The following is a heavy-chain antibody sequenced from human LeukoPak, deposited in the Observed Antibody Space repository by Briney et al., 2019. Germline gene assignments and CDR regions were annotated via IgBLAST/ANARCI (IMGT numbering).Heavy chain of an antibody. Sequence: PGGFLRLSCVTSGFDFRSYEMNWVRQAPGKGLEWLAYIDDGGRARFYADSVKGRFTISRDNDLNSIYLDMTSLKVEDTGLYYCVRDTETGGWSPFDYWGQGTLVTVSS. D-gene: IGHD6-19*01. CDR1: GFDFRSYE. J-gene: IGHJ4*02. CDR2: IDDGGRAR. V-gene: IGHV3-48*03. CDR3: VRDTETGGWSPFDY.